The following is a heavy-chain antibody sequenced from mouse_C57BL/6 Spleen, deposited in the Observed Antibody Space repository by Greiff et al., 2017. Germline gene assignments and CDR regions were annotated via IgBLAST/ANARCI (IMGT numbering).Heavy chain of an antibody. V-gene: IGHV1-64*01. CDR3: ARGGGSSFYAMDY. D-gene: IGHD1-1*01. Sequence: QVQLQQPGAELVKPGASVKLSCKASGYTFTSYWMHWVKQRPGQGLEWIGMIHPNSGSTNYNEKFKSKATLTVDKSSSTAYMQLSSLTSEDSAVXYCARGGGSSFYAMDYWGQGTSVTVSS. CDR2: IHPNSGST. J-gene: IGHJ4*01. CDR1: GYTFTSYW.